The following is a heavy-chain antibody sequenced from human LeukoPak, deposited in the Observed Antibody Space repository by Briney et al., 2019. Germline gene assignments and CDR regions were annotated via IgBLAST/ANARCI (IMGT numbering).Heavy chain of an antibody. D-gene: IGHD5-18*01. CDR2: INHSGST. V-gene: IGHV4-34*01. CDR1: GGSFSGYY. J-gene: IGHJ6*04. CDR3: ARARRGYSYGTTPPYYYYGMDV. Sequence: SETLSLTCAVYGGSFSGYYWSWIRKPPGKGLEWIGEINHSGSTNYNPSLKSRVTISVDTSKNQFSLKLSSVTAADTAVYYCARARRGYSYGTTPPYYYYGMDVWGKGTTVTVSS.